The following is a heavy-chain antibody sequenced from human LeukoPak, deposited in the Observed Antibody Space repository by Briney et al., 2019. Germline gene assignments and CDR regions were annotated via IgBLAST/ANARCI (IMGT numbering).Heavy chain of an antibody. CDR2: INHSGST. CDR1: GGSFSGYY. CDR3: ARVRGGRIAAVLDY. V-gene: IGHV4-34*01. D-gene: IGHD6-13*01. J-gene: IGHJ4*02. Sequence: SETLSLTCAVYGGSFSGYYWSWIRQPPGKGLEWTGEINHSGSTNYNPSPKSRVTISVDTSKNQFSLKLSSVTAADTAVYYCARVRGGRIAAVLDYWGQGTLVTVSS.